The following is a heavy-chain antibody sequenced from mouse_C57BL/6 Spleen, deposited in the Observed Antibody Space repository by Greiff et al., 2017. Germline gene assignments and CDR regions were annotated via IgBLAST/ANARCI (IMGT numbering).Heavy chain of an antibody. Sequence: VQLQQSGPELVKPGASLKISCKASGYAFSSSWMNWVKQRPGKGLEWIGRIYPGDGDTNYNGKFKGKATLTADKSSSTAYMQLSSLTSEDSAVYFCARDLLPMDYWGQGTSVTVSS. CDR3: ARDLLPMDY. J-gene: IGHJ4*01. V-gene: IGHV1-82*01. CDR2: IYPGDGDT. CDR1: GYAFSSSW. D-gene: IGHD2-1*01.